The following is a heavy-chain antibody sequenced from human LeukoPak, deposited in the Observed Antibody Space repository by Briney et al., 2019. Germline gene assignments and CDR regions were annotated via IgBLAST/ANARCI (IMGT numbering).Heavy chain of an antibody. CDR2: IRYDGSNK. J-gene: IGHJ5*02. Sequence: GGSLRLSCTASGFTFSSYWMNWVRQAPGKGLEWVAFIRYDGSNKYYADSVKGRFTISRDNSKNTLYLQMNSLRAEDTAVYYCAKGPLPGNWFDPWGQGTLVTVSS. V-gene: IGHV3-30*02. CDR3: AKGPLPGNWFDP. CDR1: GFTFSSYW.